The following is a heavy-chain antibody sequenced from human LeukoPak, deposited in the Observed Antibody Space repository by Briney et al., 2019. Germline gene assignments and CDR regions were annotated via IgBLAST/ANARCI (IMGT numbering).Heavy chain of an antibody. J-gene: IGHJ4*02. CDR1: GGTFSSFA. D-gene: IGHD3-9*01. Sequence: ASVKVSCKASGGTFSSFAISWVRQAPGQGLEWMGGIIPIFGTANYAQKFQGRVTITADESTSTAYMELSGLRSEDTAVYYCARVATDMGPLDYWGQGTLVAVSS. V-gene: IGHV1-69*13. CDR3: ARVATDMGPLDY. CDR2: IIPIFGTA.